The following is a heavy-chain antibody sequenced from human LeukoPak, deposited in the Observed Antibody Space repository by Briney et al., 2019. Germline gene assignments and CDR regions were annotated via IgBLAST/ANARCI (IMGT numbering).Heavy chain of an antibody. Sequence: GGSLRLSCAASGFTFSSYGMHWVRQAPGKGLEWVAFIRYDGSNKYYADSVKGRFTISRDNSKNTLYLQMNSLRAEDTAIYYCANGPTVGAAAGVDYWGQGTLVTVSS. V-gene: IGHV3-30*02. CDR3: ANGPTVGAAAGVDY. D-gene: IGHD6-13*01. CDR1: GFTFSSYG. J-gene: IGHJ4*02. CDR2: IRYDGSNK.